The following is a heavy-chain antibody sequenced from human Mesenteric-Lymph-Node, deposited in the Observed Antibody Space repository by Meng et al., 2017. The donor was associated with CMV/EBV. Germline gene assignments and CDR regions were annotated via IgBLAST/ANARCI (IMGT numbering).Heavy chain of an antibody. V-gene: IGHV3-48*03. CDR1: GFTFSSYE. J-gene: IGHJ6*02. CDR2: ISSTGSDI. CDR3: ARDFVDV. Sequence: GESLKISCAASGFTFSSYEMNWVRQVPGKGLEWVSHISSTGSDIYYADSVKGRFTISRDNAKKSLYLQMNSLRDEDTAVYYCARDFVDVWGQGTTVTVSS. D-gene: IGHD3-3*01.